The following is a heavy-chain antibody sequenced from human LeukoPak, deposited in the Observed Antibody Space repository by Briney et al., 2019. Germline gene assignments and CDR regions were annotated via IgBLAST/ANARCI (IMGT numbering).Heavy chain of an antibody. J-gene: IGHJ6*02. CDR2: ISSNGGST. V-gene: IGHV3-64D*09. CDR3: VKTHFDHYYGLDV. Sequence: GGSLRLSCSASGFTFSSYAMHWVRQAPGKGLEYVSAISSNGGSTYYAASVKGRFTISRDNSKNTLYLQMSSLRVDDTAVYYCVKTHFDHYYGLDVWGQATTVIVSS. CDR1: GFTFSSYA.